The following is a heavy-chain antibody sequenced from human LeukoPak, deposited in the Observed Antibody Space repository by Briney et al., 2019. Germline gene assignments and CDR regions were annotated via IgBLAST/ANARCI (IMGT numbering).Heavy chain of an antibody. J-gene: IGHJ4*02. Sequence: GGSLRLSCAASGFTFSSSWMRWVRQAPGKGLEWVATIKQDGSEEYYVDSVKGRFTISRDNAKNSLYLQMNSLRAEDTAVYYCARDSANDNFDYWGQGTLVTVSS. CDR3: ARDSANDNFDY. D-gene: IGHD3-22*01. V-gene: IGHV3-7*01. CDR2: IKQDGSEE. CDR1: GFTFSSSW.